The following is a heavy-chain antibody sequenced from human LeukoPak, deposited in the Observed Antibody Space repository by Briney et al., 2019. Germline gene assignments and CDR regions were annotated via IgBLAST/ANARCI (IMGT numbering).Heavy chain of an antibody. Sequence: GGSLRLSCAASGFTFSNYGMNWVRQAPGKGLEWVSAISGSGGSTYYADSVKGRFTISRDNSKNTLYLQMNSLRAEDTAVYYCAKDGLRFLEWLPHDAFDIWGQGTMVTVSS. J-gene: IGHJ3*02. CDR1: GFTFSNYG. CDR2: ISGSGGST. D-gene: IGHD3-3*01. CDR3: AKDGLRFLEWLPHDAFDI. V-gene: IGHV3-23*01.